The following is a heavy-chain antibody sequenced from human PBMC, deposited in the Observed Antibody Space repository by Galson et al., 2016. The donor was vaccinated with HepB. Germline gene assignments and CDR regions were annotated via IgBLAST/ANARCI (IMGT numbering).Heavy chain of an antibody. J-gene: IGHJ3*01. D-gene: IGHD2-2*02. Sequence: SETLSLTCSVSGGFISSSDWWSWVRQPPGKGLEWIGDIFHTGSGRTNYNPPLKSRATITVDKAKNHRSLKLNSVTAADTAVYYCARSVPATAIGGDAFDLWGQGTKVTVSS. CDR3: ARSVPATAIGGDAFDL. CDR1: GGFISSSDW. V-gene: IGHV4-4*02. CDR2: IFHTGSGRT.